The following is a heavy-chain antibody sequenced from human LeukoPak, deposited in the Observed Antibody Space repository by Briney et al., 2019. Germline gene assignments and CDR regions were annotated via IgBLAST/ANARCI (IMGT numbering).Heavy chain of an antibody. CDR2: ISRSGSTI. CDR1: GFTFSDYY. J-gene: IGHJ4*02. Sequence: GGSLRLSCAASGFTFSDYYISWIRQAPGKGLEWVSYISRSGSTIYYADSVKGRFTISRDNAKNSLYLQMNSLRAEDTAVYYCARGNYCDNRGSPYDYWGQGTLVTVSS. D-gene: IGHD3-22*01. CDR3: ARGNYCDNRGSPYDY. V-gene: IGHV3-11*01.